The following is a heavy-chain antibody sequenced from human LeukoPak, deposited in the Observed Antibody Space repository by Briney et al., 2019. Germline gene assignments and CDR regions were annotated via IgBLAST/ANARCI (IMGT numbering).Heavy chain of an antibody. CDR2: ISAYNGNT. D-gene: IGHD3-22*01. J-gene: IGHJ4*02. CDR1: GGTFSSYA. V-gene: IGHV1-18*01. CDR3: ASGLDFLSGGNYYESRGCEGGDY. Sequence: GASVKVSCKASGGTFSSYAISWVRQAPGQGLEWMGWISAYNGNTKYAQKLQGRVTMTTDTSTSTAYTELRSLRSDDTAVYYCASGLDFLSGGNYYESRGCEGGDYWGQGTLVTVSS.